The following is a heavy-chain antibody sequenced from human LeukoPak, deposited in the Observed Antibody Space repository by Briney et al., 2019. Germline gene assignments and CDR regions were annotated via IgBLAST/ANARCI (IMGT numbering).Heavy chain of an antibody. J-gene: IGHJ4*02. CDR1: GFTFSSYE. CDR3: ARAGPFVVVPAATDY. V-gene: IGHV3-48*03. D-gene: IGHD2-2*01. CDR2: ISSSGSTI. Sequence: QTGGSLRLSCAASGFTFSSYEMNWVRQAPGKGLGWVSYISSSGSTIYYADSVKGRFTISRDNAKNSLYLQMNSLRAEDTAVYYCARAGPFVVVPAATDYWGQGTLVTVSS.